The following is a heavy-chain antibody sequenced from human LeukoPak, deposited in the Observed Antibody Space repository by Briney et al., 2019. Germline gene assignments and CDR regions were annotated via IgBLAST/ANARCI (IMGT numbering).Heavy chain of an antibody. Sequence: GASAKVSCKASGYTFTNYDINWVRQATGQGLEWMGWMNPSNGNRDYAQKFQGRVTMTRDTSITTAYMELSSLRSEDTAVYYCVRGRDWRGSGSYNRDYWGQGTLVTVSS. D-gene: IGHD3-10*01. V-gene: IGHV1-8*01. J-gene: IGHJ4*02. CDR2: MNPSNGNR. CDR3: VRGRDWRGSGSYNRDY. CDR1: GYTFTNYD.